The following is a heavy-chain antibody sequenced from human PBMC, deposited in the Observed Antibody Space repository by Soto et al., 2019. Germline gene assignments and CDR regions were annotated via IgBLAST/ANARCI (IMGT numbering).Heavy chain of an antibody. D-gene: IGHD1-26*01. Sequence: GGSLRLSCAASGLTFSSYSMYWVRQAPGKGLEWVAVISYDGNNKYYADSVKDRFTISRDNSKSTVYLELNNLSAEDTAVYHCAKNQGVELVPLATVDWFDPWGQGSVVTVTS. CDR3: AKNQGVELVPLATVDWFDP. CDR1: GLTFSSYS. V-gene: IGHV3-30-3*01. CDR2: ISYDGNNK. J-gene: IGHJ5*02.